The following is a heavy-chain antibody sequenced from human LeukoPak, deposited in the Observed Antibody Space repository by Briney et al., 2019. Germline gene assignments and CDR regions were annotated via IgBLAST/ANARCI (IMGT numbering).Heavy chain of an antibody. J-gene: IGHJ4*02. V-gene: IGHV4-4*02. CDR1: GGSISSSNW. CDR3: ARGPRYYDSSGYYYIDY. D-gene: IGHD3-22*01. Sequence: SETLSLTCTVSGGSISSSNWWSWVRQPPGKGLEWIGEIFHSGITNYNPSLQSRVTISVDKSKNQFSLKLTSMSAADTAMYYCARGPRYYDSSGYYYIDYWGQGTLVTVSS. CDR2: IFHSGIT.